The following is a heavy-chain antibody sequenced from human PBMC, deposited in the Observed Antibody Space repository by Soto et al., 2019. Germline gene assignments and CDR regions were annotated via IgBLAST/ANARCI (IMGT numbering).Heavy chain of an antibody. CDR3: TRDRVVTAIGYYYYGMDV. CDR1: GFTFGDYA. V-gene: IGHV3-49*04. Sequence: GGSLRLSCTASGFTFGDYAMSWVRQAPGKGLEWVGFIRSKAYGGTTEYAASVKGRFTISRDDSKSIAYLQMNSLKTEDTAVYYCTRDRVVTAIGYYYYGMDVGGQGTTVTVSS. CDR2: IRSKAYGGTT. J-gene: IGHJ6*02. D-gene: IGHD2-21*02.